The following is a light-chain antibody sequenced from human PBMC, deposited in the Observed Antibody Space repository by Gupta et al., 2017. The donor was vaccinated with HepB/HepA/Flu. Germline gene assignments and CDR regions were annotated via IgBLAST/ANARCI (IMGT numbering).Light chain of an antibody. Sequence: SVLTQPPSVSAAPGQKVTISCSGSSSNIGNNYVSWYQQLPGTAPKLLIYENNKRPSGIPDRVSGSKSGTSATLGISGLQTGDEADYYCGTWDSSLSVRVFGGGTKLTVL. CDR1: SSNIGNNY. CDR2: ENN. J-gene: IGLJ3*02. V-gene: IGLV1-51*02. CDR3: GTWDSSLSVRV.